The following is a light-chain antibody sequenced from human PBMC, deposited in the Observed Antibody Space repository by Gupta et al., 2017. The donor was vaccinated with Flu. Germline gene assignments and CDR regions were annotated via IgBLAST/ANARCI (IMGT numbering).Light chain of an antibody. CDR3: CSYAGSRTFEV. Sequence: QSALTQPASVSGSPGQSISISCTGTYSDIGTFDLVSWYRQLPGQAPQLLIYEVIKRHPGVADRFSGSRSGNTASLTISGLLTEDEADYYCCSYAGSRTFEVFGGGTKLTVL. CDR2: EVI. V-gene: IGLV2-23*02. J-gene: IGLJ2*01. CDR1: YSDIGTFDL.